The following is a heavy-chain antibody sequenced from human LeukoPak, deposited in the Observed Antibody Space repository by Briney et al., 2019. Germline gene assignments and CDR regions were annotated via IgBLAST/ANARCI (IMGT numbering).Heavy chain of an antibody. CDR2: IYWNDDK. J-gene: IGHJ4*02. CDR1: GFSLSTSGVG. Sequence: SGPTLVKPTQTLTLTCTFSGFSLSTSGVGVGWIRQPPGKALEWLALIYWNDDKRYSPSLKSRLTITKDTSKNQVVLTMTNMDPVDTATYYCAHSKGYCSSTSRPGDFDYWGQGTLVTVSS. V-gene: IGHV2-5*01. CDR3: AHSKGYCSSTSRPGDFDY. D-gene: IGHD2-2*01.